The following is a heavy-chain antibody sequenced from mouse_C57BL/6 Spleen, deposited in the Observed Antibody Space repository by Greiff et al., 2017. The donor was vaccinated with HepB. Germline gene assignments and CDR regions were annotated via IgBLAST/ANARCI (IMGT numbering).Heavy chain of an antibody. CDR1: GYTFTDYY. CDR3: ATEDYSNYGGFAY. V-gene: IGHV1-26*01. CDR2: INPNNGGT. D-gene: IGHD2-5*01. J-gene: IGHJ3*01. Sequence: EVQLQQSGPELVKPGASVKISCKASGYTFTDYYMNWVKQSHGKSLEWIGDINPNNGGTSYNQKFKGKATLTVDKSSSTAYMELRSLTSEDSAVYYCATEDYSNYGGFAYWGQGTLVTVSA.